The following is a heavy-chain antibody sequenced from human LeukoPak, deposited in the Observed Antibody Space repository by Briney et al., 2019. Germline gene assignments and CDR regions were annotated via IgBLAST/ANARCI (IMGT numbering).Heavy chain of an antibody. J-gene: IGHJ1*01. CDR3: ARGPIDMATDRPAEYFHH. D-gene: IGHD5-24*01. Sequence: SVKVSCKASGGTFNSYAISWVRQVPRQGLEWMGRIIPIFGAVDYAQKFQGRVTITADNSTSTAYMELISLKSEDTAVYYCARGPIDMATDRPAEYFHHWGQGTLVTVSS. CDR2: IIPIFGAV. V-gene: IGHV1-69*06. CDR1: GGTFNSYA.